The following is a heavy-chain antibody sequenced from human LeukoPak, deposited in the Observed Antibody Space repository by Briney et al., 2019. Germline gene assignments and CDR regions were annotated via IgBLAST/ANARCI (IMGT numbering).Heavy chain of an antibody. CDR3: ARHCSGGTCYSDFDY. CDR2: IFYTGST. J-gene: IGHJ4*02. V-gene: IGHV4-39*01. Sequence: SETLSLTCTVSGGSISSSPSYYWGWIRQPPGKGLEWIGSIFYTGSTYYNPSLKSRVTISVDTSKNQFSLKLNSVTAADTAVYYCARHCSGGTCYSDFDYWGQGTLVTVSS. CDR1: GGSISSSPSYY. D-gene: IGHD2-15*01.